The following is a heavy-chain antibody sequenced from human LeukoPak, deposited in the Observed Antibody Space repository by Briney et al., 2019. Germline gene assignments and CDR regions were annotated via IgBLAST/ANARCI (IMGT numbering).Heavy chain of an antibody. CDR2: ISSSSSYI. J-gene: IGHJ4*02. CDR3: AREGYGDRGGHLDY. CDR1: GFTFSSYS. Sequence: RGSLRLSCAASGFTFSSYSMNWVRQAPGKGLEWVSSISSSSSYIYYADSVKGRFTISRDNAKNSLYLQMNSLRAEDTAVYYCAREGYGDRGGHLDYWGQGTLVTVSS. D-gene: IGHD4-17*01. V-gene: IGHV3-21*01.